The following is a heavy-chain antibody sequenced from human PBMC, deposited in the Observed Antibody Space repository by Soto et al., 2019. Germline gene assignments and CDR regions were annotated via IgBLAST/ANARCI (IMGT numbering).Heavy chain of an antibody. D-gene: IGHD1-7*01. CDR1: GLNLRNYA. V-gene: IGHV3-23*01. CDR2: ISGSGGST. Sequence: LRLSCAVSGLNLRNYAMSWVRQAPGKGPEWVSVISGSGGSTYYADSVKGRFTISRDNSKNTLYLQMNSLRAEDTAVYYCAKDSWSGTTNYWGQGTLVTVSS. J-gene: IGHJ4*02. CDR3: AKDSWSGTTNY.